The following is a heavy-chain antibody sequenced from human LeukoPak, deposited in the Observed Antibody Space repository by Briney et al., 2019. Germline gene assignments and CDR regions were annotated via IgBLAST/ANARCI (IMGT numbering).Heavy chain of an antibody. CDR3: ARLSGSGSYCRI. Sequence: SSETLSLTCTVSGDSIRSSYWSWIRQPPGKGLEWIGSIYYTGSTDYNPSLKSRVSISVDTSKNQFSLKLSSVTAADTAVYYCARLSGSGSYCRIWGLGTMVTVSS. D-gene: IGHD3-10*01. J-gene: IGHJ3*02. CDR2: IYYTGST. V-gene: IGHV4-59*08. CDR1: GDSIRSSY.